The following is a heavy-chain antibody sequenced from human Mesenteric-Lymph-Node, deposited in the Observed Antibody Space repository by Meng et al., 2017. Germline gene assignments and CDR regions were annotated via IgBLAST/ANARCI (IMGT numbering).Heavy chain of an antibody. D-gene: IGHD2-15*01. Sequence: GGSLRLSCAASGFTFSSYGMQWVRQAPGKGLEWVSAISRGGGTTLYADSVKGRFTISRDNSKNTLFLQMNSLRAEDTAVYYCAKYDLGDCSGGSCYSWGQGTLVTVSS. J-gene: IGHJ4*02. V-gene: IGHV3-23*01. CDR3: AKYDLGDCSGGSCYS. CDR2: ISRGGGTT. CDR1: GFTFSSYG.